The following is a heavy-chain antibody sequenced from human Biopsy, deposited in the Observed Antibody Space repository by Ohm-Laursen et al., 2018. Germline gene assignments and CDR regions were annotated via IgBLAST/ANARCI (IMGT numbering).Heavy chain of an antibody. CDR1: GITFRTYA. V-gene: IGHV3-21*01. CDR3: ARDGEAKYCKHGVCPSDF. Sequence: SLRLSCAASGITFRTYAMNWVRQAPGKGLEWVSSISASGNHIYYTDSVKGRFTVSRDNGKNSVYLQMNSLRVEDTAVYYCARDGEAKYCKHGVCPSDFWGQGTLVTVSS. D-gene: IGHD2-8*01. CDR2: ISASGNHI. J-gene: IGHJ4*02.